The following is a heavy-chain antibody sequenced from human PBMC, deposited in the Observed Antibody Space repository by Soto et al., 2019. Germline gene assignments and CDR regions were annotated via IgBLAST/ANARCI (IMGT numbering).Heavy chain of an antibody. CDR1: GFTFSNAW. J-gene: IGHJ4*02. CDR2: IKSKTDGGTT. CDR3: TTDPTSLYCTKGVCISLGIY. D-gene: IGHD2-8*01. V-gene: IGHV3-15*07. Sequence: PGWSLRLSCAASGFTFSNAWMNWVRQAPGKGLEWVGRIKSKTDGGTTDYAAPVKGRFTISRDDSKNTLYLQMNSLKTEDTAVYYCTTDPTSLYCTKGVCISLGIYWGQGTLVTVSS.